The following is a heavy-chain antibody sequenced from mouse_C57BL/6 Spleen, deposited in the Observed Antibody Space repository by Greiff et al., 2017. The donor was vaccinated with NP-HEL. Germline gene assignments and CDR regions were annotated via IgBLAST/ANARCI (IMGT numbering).Heavy chain of an antibody. CDR3: ARGSYYRDYYAMDY. CDR2: ISYDGSN. Sequence: EVQLQQSGPGLVKPSQSLSLTCSVTGYSITSGYYWNWIRQFPGNKLEWMGYISYDGSNNYNPSLKNRISITRDTSKNQFFLKLNSVTTEDTATYYCARGSYYRDYYAMDYWGQGTSVTVSS. CDR1: GYSITSGYY. V-gene: IGHV3-6*01. J-gene: IGHJ4*01. D-gene: IGHD2-10*01.